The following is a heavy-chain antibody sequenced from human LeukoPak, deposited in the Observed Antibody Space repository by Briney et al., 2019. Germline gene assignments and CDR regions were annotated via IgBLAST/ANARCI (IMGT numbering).Heavy chain of an antibody. J-gene: IGHJ4*02. D-gene: IGHD3-16*01. CDR2: IYHSGST. Sequence: SETLSLTCAVSGYSISSGYYWGWIRHPPGKGLEWIGSIYHSGSTYYNPSLKSRVTISVDRSKNQFSLKLSSVAAADTAVYYCARASSWGYFDYWGQGTLVTVSS. V-gene: IGHV4-38-2*01. CDR3: ARASSWGYFDY. CDR1: GYSISSGYY.